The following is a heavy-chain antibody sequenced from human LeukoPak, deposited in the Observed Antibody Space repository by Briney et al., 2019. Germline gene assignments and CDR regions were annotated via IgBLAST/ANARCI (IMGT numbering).Heavy chain of an antibody. V-gene: IGHV1-18*01. CDR2: ISAYNGNT. CDR3: ARSIAGYFDL. Sequence: ASVKVSCKASGYAFTSYGISWVRQAPGQGLEWMGWISAYNGNTNYAQKLQGRVTMTTDTSTSTVHMELRSLRSDDTAVYYCARSIAGYFDLWGRGTLVTVSS. CDR1: GYAFTSYG. D-gene: IGHD6-6*01. J-gene: IGHJ2*01.